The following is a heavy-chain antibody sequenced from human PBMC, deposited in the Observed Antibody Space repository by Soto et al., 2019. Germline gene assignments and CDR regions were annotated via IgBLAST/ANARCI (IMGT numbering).Heavy chain of an antibody. Sequence: ASETLSLTCTVSGGSISSGDYYWSWIRQPPGKGLEWIGYIYYSGSTYYNPSLKSRATISVDTSKNQFSLKLSSVTAADTAVYYCARLAADFDYWGQGILVTVS. CDR2: IYYSGST. V-gene: IGHV4-30-4*01. D-gene: IGHD6-13*01. CDR1: GGSISSGDYY. J-gene: IGHJ4*02. CDR3: ARLAADFDY.